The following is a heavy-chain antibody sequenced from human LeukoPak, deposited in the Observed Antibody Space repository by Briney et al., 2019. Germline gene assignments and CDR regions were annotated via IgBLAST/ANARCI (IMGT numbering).Heavy chain of an antibody. CDR1: GFTFSSYG. D-gene: IGHD1-1*01. CDR3: ARDRWTDY. CDR2: IKQDGSEK. V-gene: IGHV3-7*01. Sequence: GGSLRLSCAASGFTFSSYGMHWVRQAPGKGLEWVASIKQDGSEKDYADSVKGRFTISRDNAKNSVYLQMNSLRAEDTAVYYCARDRWTDYWGQGTLVTVSS. J-gene: IGHJ4*02.